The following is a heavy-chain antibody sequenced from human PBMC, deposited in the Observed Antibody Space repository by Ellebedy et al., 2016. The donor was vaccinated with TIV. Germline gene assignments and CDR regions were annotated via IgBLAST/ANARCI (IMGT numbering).Heavy chain of an antibody. CDR3: ATDGSYGDYRFPAHAFTM. Sequence: GGSLRLSCGTSGFSFRSYWMTWVRQPPGKGLEWVANINQDGSDKYYVDSVRGRFTISRDNAKNSLYLQMNSLRAEDTSVYYCATDGSYGDYRFPAHAFTMWGQGTMVTVSS. V-gene: IGHV3-7*01. CDR1: GFSFRSYW. CDR2: INQDGSDK. D-gene: IGHD4-17*01. J-gene: IGHJ3*02.